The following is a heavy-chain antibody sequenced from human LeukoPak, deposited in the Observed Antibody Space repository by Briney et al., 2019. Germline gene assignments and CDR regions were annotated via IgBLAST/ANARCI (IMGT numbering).Heavy chain of an antibody. CDR2: ISPDGGNT. Sequence: PGGSLRLPCSASGFTFSSYAMHWVRQAPGKGLEYVSAISPDGGNTYYADSVKGRFSISRDNSKNTLYLQMSSLRPEDTAVYYCVPKGTEGYWGQGTLVTVSS. CDR1: GFTFSSYA. CDR3: VPKGTEGY. J-gene: IGHJ4*02. V-gene: IGHV3-64D*06.